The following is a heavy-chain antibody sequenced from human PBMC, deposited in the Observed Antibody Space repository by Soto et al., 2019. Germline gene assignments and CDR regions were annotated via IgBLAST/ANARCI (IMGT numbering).Heavy chain of an antibody. CDR3: ARVATVVPDY. J-gene: IGHJ4*02. V-gene: IGHV3-30-3*01. CDR1: GFTFNSHA. Sequence: PVGSLRLSCAAAGFTFNSHAMYWVRQAPGKGLEWVAVISRDGSNAYYADSVKGRFTISRDNSKNTLYLQMNSLRVGDTAVYYCARVATVVPDYWGQGTLVTVSS. D-gene: IGHD3-22*01. CDR2: ISRDGSNA.